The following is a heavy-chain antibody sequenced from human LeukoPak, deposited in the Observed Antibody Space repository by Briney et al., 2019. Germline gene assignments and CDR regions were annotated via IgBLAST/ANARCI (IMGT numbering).Heavy chain of an antibody. CDR2: ISHGDSEA. CDR1: GYTFTNYY. D-gene: IGHD2-2*01. V-gene: IGHV5-51*01. Sequence: GESLKISCKGSGYTFTNYYIGWVRKTPGKGLEWMGIISHGDSEARYSTSFQGQVTIAADKSISTAYLRWSSLMASDTAMYYCARRYCSSTSCNPYFFDYWGQGTLVTVSS. CDR3: ARRYCSSTSCNPYFFDY. J-gene: IGHJ4*02.